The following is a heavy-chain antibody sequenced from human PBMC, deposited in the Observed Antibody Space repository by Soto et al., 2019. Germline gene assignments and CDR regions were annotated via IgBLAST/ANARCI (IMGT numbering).Heavy chain of an antibody. D-gene: IGHD3-22*01. J-gene: IGHJ4*02. CDR1: GASIRSTDYY. Sequence: SETLSLTCTVSGASIRSTDYYWSWIRQAPGKGLEWIGYIYYSGSTNYNPSLKSRVTISVDTSKNQFSLKLSSVTAADTAVYYCAREGSGYYSHWGQGTLVTVSS. CDR3: AREGSGYYSH. V-gene: IGHV4-61*08. CDR2: IYYSGST.